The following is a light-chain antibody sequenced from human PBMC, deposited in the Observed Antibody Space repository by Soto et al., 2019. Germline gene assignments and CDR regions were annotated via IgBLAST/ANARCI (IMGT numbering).Light chain of an antibody. CDR3: QQRSNWTLT. Sequence: MTQSPATLSVSPGGRATLSCGASQSISDTLAWYQQKPGQAPRLLRHGASARAPGFPARLSGSGYGTDLTITISSIQHEDFEVYYCQQRSNWTLTFGGGTKVDIK. CDR1: QSISDT. V-gene: IGKV3-15*01. CDR2: GAS. J-gene: IGKJ4*01.